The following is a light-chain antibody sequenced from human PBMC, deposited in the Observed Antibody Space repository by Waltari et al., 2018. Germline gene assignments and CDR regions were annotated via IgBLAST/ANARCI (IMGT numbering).Light chain of an antibody. V-gene: IGKV3-20*01. CDR2: GAS. CDR1: QSVSSGY. CDR3: QQYGRSPGMYT. Sequence: EIVLTQSPGTLSLSPGERATLSCRASQSVSSGYLAWYQKKPGQAPRPLIYGASSRATGFPDRFSGSGSGTDFTLTISRLEPDDFAVYYCQQYGRSPGMYTFGQGTKLEI. J-gene: IGKJ2*01.